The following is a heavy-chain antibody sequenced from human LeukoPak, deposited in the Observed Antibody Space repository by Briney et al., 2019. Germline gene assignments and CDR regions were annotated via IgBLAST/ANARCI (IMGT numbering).Heavy chain of an antibody. CDR3: ARVEEGYGSGRRENYYYYFMDV. CDR2: IYYSGST. D-gene: IGHD3-10*01. J-gene: IGHJ6*03. Sequence: SETLSLTCTVSGGSISSYYWSWIRQPPGKGLEWIGYIYYSGSTNYNPSLKSRVTISVDTSKNQFSLKLSSVTAADTAVYYCARVEEGYGSGRRENYYYYFMDVWGKGTTVTISS. V-gene: IGHV4-59*01. CDR1: GGSISSYY.